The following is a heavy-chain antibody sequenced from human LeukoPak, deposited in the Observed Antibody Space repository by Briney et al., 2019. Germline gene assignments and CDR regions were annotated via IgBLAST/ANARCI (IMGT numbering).Heavy chain of an antibody. Sequence: SETLSLTCTVAGGSTSSSSHYCGWIRQPPGKGLEWIGAIYYSGSTYYNPSLKSRLTISVDTSRDQFSLKLSSVTAADTAVYYCARLRGYYFDSWGQGTLVTVSS. J-gene: IGHJ4*02. CDR2: IYYSGST. D-gene: IGHD5-12*01. CDR3: ARLRGYYFDS. V-gene: IGHV4-39*01. CDR1: GGSTSSSSHY.